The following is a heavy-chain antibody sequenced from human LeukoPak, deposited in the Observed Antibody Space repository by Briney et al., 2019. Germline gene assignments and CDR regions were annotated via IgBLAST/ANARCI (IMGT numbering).Heavy chain of an antibody. J-gene: IGHJ4*02. CDR3: ATRWVLTGEPH. D-gene: IGHD7-27*01. V-gene: IGHV4-4*02. CDR2: ISHSGTT. CDR1: SGSISSSNW. Sequence: SETPSLTCAVSSGSISSSNWWTGVRQPPGKGLEWIGEISHSGTTNYNPSLKSRVSISVDESKNQLSLTLNSVTAADTAVHYCATRWVLTGEPHWGQGTLVTVSS.